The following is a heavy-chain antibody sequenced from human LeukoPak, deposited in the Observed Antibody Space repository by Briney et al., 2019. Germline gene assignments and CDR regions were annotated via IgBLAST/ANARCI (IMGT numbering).Heavy chain of an antibody. CDR1: GYTFTSYA. CDR2: INAGNGNT. D-gene: IGHD6-19*01. V-gene: IGHV1-3*01. J-gene: IGHJ4*02. CDR3: ARDHRPYSSGPWYYFDY. Sequence: ASVKVSCKASGYTFTSYAVHWVRQAPGQSLEWMGWINAGNGNTKYSQKFQDRVTITRDTSASTAYMELSSLRSEDTAVYYCARDHRPYSSGPWYYFDYWGQGTLVTVSS.